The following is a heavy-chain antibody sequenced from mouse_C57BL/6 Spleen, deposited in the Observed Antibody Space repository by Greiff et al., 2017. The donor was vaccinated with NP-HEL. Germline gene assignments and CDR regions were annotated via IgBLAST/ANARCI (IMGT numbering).Heavy chain of an antibody. V-gene: IGHV1-59*01. CDR1: GYTFTSYW. D-gene: IGHD2-3*01. J-gene: IGHJ2*01. CDR3: ARSGYYYFDY. CDR2: IDPSDSYT. Sequence: QVQLKQSGAELVRPGTSVKLSCKASGYTFTSYWMHWVKQRPGQGLEWIGVIDPSDSYTNYNQKFKGKATLTVDTSSSTAYMQLSSLTSEDSAVYYCARSGYYYFDYWGQGTTLTVSS.